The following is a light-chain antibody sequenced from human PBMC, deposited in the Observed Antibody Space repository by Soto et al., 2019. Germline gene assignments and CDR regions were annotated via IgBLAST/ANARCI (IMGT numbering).Light chain of an antibody. V-gene: IGLV2-8*01. CDR2: EVT. J-gene: IGLJ1*01. Sequence: QSALTQPASASGSPGQSVTISCTGSSSDVGDFNHVSWYQQQPGKAPQLMIYEVTKRPSGVPDRFSGSKSGDTASLTVSGLQAEDEADYYCSSHTGSSNFYVFGSGTKVTVL. CDR1: SSDVGDFNH. CDR3: SSHTGSSNFYV.